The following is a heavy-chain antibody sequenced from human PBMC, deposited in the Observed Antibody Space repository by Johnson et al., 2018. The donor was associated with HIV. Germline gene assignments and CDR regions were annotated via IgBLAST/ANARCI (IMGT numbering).Heavy chain of an antibody. CDR1: GFTFSSYA. J-gene: IGHJ3*02. CDR2: ISYDGSNK. Sequence: VQLVESGGGVVRPGGSLRLSCAASGFTFSSYAMHWVRQAPGKGLEWVAVISYDGSNKYYADSVKGRFTISRDNSKNTLYLQMNSLRAEDTAVYYCAKDQGNYYDSSGYYYVGAFDIWGQGTMVTVSS. D-gene: IGHD3-22*01. CDR3: AKDQGNYYDSSGYYYVGAFDI. V-gene: IGHV3-30*04.